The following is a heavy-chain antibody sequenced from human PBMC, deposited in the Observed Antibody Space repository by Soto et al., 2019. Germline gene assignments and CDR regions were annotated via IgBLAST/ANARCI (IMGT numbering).Heavy chain of an antibody. CDR2: INHSGST. CDR1: GGSFSGYY. D-gene: IGHD4-17*01. Sequence: SETLSLTCAVYGGSFSGYYWSWIRQPPGKGLEWIGEINHSGSTNYNPSLKSRVTISVDTSKNQFSLKLSSVTAADTAVYYCALDGDYYFDYWGQGTLVTVSS. V-gene: IGHV4-34*01. J-gene: IGHJ4*02. CDR3: ALDGDYYFDY.